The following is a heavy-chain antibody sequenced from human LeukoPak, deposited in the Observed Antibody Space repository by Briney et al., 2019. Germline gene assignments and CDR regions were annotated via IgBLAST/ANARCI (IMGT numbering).Heavy chain of an antibody. CDR3: AKANIVVVPAASDY. CDR1: GFTFSRYA. D-gene: IGHD2-2*01. V-gene: IGHV3-23*01. CDR2: ISGSGGST. J-gene: IGHJ4*02. Sequence: GSLRLSFAASGFTFSRYAMSWVRQAPGKGLEWVSAISGSGGSTYYADSVKGRFTISRDNSKNTLYLQMNSLRAEDTAVYYCAKANIVVVPAASDYWGQGTLVTVSS.